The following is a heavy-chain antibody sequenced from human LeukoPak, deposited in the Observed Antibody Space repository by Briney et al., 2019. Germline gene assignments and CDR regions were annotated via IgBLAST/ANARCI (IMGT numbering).Heavy chain of an antibody. CDR1: GFTFISYA. CDR2: ISGSGDST. V-gene: IGHV3-23*01. J-gene: IGHJ4*02. Sequence: PGGSLRLSCAASGFTFISYAMSWVRQAPGKGLEWVSSISGSGDSTYYADSVKGRFIISRDNSKDTLYLQMNSLRAEDTAVYYCAKDIVVVTAMHFDYWGQGTLVIVSS. D-gene: IGHD2-21*02. CDR3: AKDIVVVTAMHFDY.